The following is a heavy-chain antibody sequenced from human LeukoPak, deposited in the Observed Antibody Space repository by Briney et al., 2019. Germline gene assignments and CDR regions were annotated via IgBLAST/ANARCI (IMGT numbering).Heavy chain of an antibody. V-gene: IGHV1-3*01. CDR2: INADSGKT. D-gene: IGHD6-13*01. J-gene: IGHJ4*02. CDR1: GYTFTNYA. Sequence: ASVKVSCKTSGYTFTNYAIHWVRQAPGQRLEWMGWINADSGKTRFSQKFQGRVTITRDTSASTAYMELSSLRSEDTAVYYCARETLIAAAGTPLIDYWGQGTLVTVSS. CDR3: ARETLIAAAGTPLIDY.